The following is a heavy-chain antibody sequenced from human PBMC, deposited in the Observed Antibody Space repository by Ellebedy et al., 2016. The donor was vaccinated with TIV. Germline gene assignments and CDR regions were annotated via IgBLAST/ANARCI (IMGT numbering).Heavy chain of an antibody. J-gene: IGHJ4*02. CDR1: GYTFSSYY. Sequence: AASVKVSCKASGYTFSSYYMHWVRQAPGQGLEWMGIINPSGGTTTYAQNLQGRVTMTRDTSTTTVYMELSSLRSEDTAVYYCARARSSGWLHTPDYWGQGTVVIVPS. CDR3: ARARSSGWLHTPDY. D-gene: IGHD6-19*01. V-gene: IGHV1-46*04. CDR2: INPSGGTT.